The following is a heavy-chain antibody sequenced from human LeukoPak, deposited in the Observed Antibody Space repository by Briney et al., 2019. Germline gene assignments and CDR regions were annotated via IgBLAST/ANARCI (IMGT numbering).Heavy chain of an antibody. CDR3: ARDIGIYPHVAFDI. CDR1: GGSIRSSDYY. V-gene: IGHV4-39*07. J-gene: IGHJ3*02. CDR2: IYYGGST. Sequence: PSETLSLTCTVSGGSIRSSDYYWGWIRQPPGKGLEWVGNIYYGGSTYYNPSLESRVTISVDTSMTQFSLRLTSVTAADTAVYFCARDIGIYPHVAFDIWGQGTLVTVSS. D-gene: IGHD2-15*01.